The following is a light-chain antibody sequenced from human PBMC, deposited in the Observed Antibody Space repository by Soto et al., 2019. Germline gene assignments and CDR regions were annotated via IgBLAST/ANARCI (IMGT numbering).Light chain of an antibody. CDR1: SSDVGSYNL. CDR3: SSYAGAVV. CDR2: EGS. Sequence: QSALTQPASVSGSPGQSITISCTGTSSDVGSYNLVSWYQHHPGKAPKLMIYEGSNRPSGVSNRFSGSKSDNTASLTISGLQAEDEADYYCSSYAGAVVFGGGTKLTVL. V-gene: IGLV2-23*01. J-gene: IGLJ2*01.